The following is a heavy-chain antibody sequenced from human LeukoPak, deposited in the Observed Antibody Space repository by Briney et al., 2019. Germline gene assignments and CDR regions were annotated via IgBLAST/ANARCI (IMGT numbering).Heavy chain of an antibody. D-gene: IGHD3-3*01. CDR1: GFTFDDYA. CDR2: ISWNSGII. J-gene: IGHJ6*02. CDR3: AKDTGTLRITVFGVAPYGMDV. Sequence: GGSPRLSCAASGFTFDDYAMHWVRQAPGKGLEWVSGISWNSGIIDYADSVRGRFTISRDNAKNSLYLQMNSLRAEDTALYYCAKDTGTLRITVFGVAPYGMDVWGQGTPVTVSS. V-gene: IGHV3-9*01.